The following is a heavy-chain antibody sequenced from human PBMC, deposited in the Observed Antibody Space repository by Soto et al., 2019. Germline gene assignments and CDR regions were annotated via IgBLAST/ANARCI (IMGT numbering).Heavy chain of an antibody. J-gene: IGHJ2*01. Sequence: SETLSLTCAVYGGSFSGYYWSWIRQPPGKGLEWIGEINHSGSTNYNPSLKSRVTISVDTSKNQFSLKLSSVTAADTAVYYCARGSYKKRGYSYGYGNRYFDLWGRGTMVTVYS. D-gene: IGHD5-18*01. CDR1: GGSFSGYY. V-gene: IGHV4-34*01. CDR2: INHSGST. CDR3: ARGSYKKRGYSYGYGNRYFDL.